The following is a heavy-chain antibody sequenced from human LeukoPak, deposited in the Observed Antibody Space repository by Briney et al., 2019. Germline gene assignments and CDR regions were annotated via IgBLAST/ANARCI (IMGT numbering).Heavy chain of an antibody. Sequence: ASVKVSCKAAGYNFPAYFMHWVRQAPGQGLEWMGRTNPNGGDTNYAQKFQGRVTMASDTSISTAYMELNSLISDDTAVYYCVRVGFTTSWSNFDYWGQGTLVTVSS. V-gene: IGHV1-2*06. CDR3: VRVGFTTSWSNFDY. CDR2: TNPNGGDT. J-gene: IGHJ4*02. CDR1: GYNFPAYF. D-gene: IGHD2-2*01.